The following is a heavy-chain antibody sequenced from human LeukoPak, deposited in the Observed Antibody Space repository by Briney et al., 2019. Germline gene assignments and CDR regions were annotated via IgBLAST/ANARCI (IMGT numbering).Heavy chain of an antibody. CDR2: ISTDGSRI. Sequence: PGGSLRLSCAASGFTFRDYAMCWVRQAPGKGLEYVSVISTDGSRIYHADSVKGRFTIPRDNFKNTLYLQMGSLRAEDMAFYYCTRGVAISTSGWYDTFDYWGQGALVTVSS. CDR3: TRGVAISTSGWYDTFDY. V-gene: IGHV3-64*02. D-gene: IGHD6-19*01. CDR1: GFTFRDYA. J-gene: IGHJ4*02.